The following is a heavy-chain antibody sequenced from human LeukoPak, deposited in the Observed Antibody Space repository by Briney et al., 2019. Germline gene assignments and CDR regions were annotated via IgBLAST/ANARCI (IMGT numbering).Heavy chain of an antibody. V-gene: IGHV3-23*01. CDR1: GFTFSSYA. D-gene: IGHD6-13*01. Sequence: GGSLRLSCAASGFTFSSYAMSWVRQAPGKGLEWVSAISGSGGSTYYADSVKGRFTISRDNSKNTLYLQMNSLRAEDTAVYYCAKESGYSSSWTPYYFDYWGQGTLVTVSS. J-gene: IGHJ4*02. CDR3: AKESGYSSSWTPYYFDY. CDR2: ISGSGGST.